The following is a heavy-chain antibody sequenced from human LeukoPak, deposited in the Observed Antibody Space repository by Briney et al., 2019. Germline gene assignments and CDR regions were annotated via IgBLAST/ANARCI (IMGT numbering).Heavy chain of an antibody. V-gene: IGHV4-34*01. J-gene: IGHJ6*02. CDR1: GGSFSGYY. CDR3: ARAVVVVAATPEMNYYYYGMDV. Sequence: SETLSLTCAVYGGSFSGYYWSWIRQPPGKGLEWIGEINHSGSTNYNPSLKSRVTISVDTSKNQFSLKLSSVTAADTAVYHCARAVVVVAATPEMNYYYYGMDVWGQGTTVTVSS. CDR2: INHSGST. D-gene: IGHD2-15*01.